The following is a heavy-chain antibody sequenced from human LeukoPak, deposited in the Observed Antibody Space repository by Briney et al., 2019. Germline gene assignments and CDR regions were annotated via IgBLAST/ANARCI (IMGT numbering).Heavy chain of an antibody. CDR3: ASPWGDSSGYDAFDI. CDR1: GGTFSSYA. Sequence: ASVKVSCKASGGTFSSYAISWVRQAPGQGLEWMGRIIPILGIANYAQKFQGRVTITTDESTSTAYMELSSLRSEDTAVYYCASPWGDSSGYDAFDIWGQGTMVTVSS. D-gene: IGHD3-22*01. V-gene: IGHV1-69*04. J-gene: IGHJ3*02. CDR2: IIPILGIA.